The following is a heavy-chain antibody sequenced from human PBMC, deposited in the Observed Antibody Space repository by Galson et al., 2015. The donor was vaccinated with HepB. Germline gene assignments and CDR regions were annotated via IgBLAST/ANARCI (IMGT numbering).Heavy chain of an antibody. CDR3: ARDRQEDIVVVPAATPAGGWFDP. V-gene: IGHV1-69*13. CDR1: GGTFSSYA. D-gene: IGHD2-2*01. CDR2: IIPIFGTA. Sequence: SVKVSCKASGGTFSSYAISWVRQAPGQGLEWMGGIIPIFGTANYAQKFQGRVTITADESTSTAYMELSSLRSEDTAVYYCARDRQEDIVVVPAATPAGGWFDPWGQGTLVTVSS. J-gene: IGHJ5*02.